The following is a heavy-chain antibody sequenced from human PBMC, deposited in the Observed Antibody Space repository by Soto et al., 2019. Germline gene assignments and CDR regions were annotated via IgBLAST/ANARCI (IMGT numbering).Heavy chain of an antibody. Sequence: QVQLQESGPGLVKPSGTLSLTCAVSGGSITNTDWWTWVRQPPGMGLEWVGDISLSGNTNYNPSLEGRAAISLDKSRNQFSLILNSVTAADTALYYCASRGSSGPFWGQGTLVTVSS. D-gene: IGHD3-22*01. V-gene: IGHV4-4*02. CDR1: GGSITNTDW. J-gene: IGHJ4*02. CDR2: ISLSGNT. CDR3: ASRGSSGPF.